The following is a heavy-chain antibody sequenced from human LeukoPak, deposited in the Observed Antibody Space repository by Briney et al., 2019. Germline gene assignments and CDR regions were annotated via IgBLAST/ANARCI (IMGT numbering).Heavy chain of an antibody. D-gene: IGHD5-18*01. CDR2: ISTSGGST. Sequence: PGGSLRLSCAASGFSFSNYAMSCVRQAPGKGLEWVSTISTSGGSTYYADSVKGRFTISRDNSKNTLWLKTNSLRAEDKAVYYCAKRDNYGYFDYWGQGTLVTVSS. J-gene: IGHJ4*02. CDR1: GFSFSNYA. V-gene: IGHV3-23*01. CDR3: AKRDNYGYFDY.